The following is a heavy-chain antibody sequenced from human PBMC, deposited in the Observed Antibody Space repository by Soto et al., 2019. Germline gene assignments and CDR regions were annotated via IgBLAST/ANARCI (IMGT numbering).Heavy chain of an antibody. CDR1: GGSISSSSYY. V-gene: IGHV4-39*01. CDR2: IYYSGST. J-gene: IGHJ5*02. Sequence: QLQLQESGPGLVKPSETLSLTCTVSGGSISSSSYYWGWIRQPPGKGLEWIGSIYYSGSTYSTPPLKTRVTIAVDTSKNHSSLTLSSVTAADTAGYYCASPKIAFYNWFDPWGQGTLVTVSS. CDR3: ASPKIAFYNWFDP. D-gene: IGHD3-3*02.